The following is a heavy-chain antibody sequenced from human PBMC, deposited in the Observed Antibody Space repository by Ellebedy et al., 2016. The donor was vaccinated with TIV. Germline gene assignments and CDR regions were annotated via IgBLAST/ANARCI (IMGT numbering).Heavy chain of an antibody. J-gene: IGHJ4*02. D-gene: IGHD3-10*01. V-gene: IGHV4-34*01. CDR3: ARHASGSYYY. CDR2: INHSGST. Sequence: GSLRLSCAASGFTFSSYIMNWVRQAPGKGLEWIGEINHSGSTNYNPSLKSRVTISVDTSKNQFSLKLSSVTAADTAVYYCARHASGSYYYWGQGTLVTVSS. CDR1: GFTFSSYI.